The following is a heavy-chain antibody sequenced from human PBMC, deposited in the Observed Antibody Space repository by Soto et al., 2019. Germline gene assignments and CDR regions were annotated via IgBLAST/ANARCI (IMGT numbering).Heavy chain of an antibody. D-gene: IGHD3-22*01. J-gene: IGHJ4*02. CDR1: GGSISTYY. Sequence: SETLSLTCTVSGGSISTYYWRWIRQSPGKGLEWIGYIYYSGSTNYNPSLKSRVTISVDTSKNQFSLKLSSVTAADPPLYYCARDRASYDSSGFDYWGQGVLPTVSS. CDR3: ARDRASYDSSGFDY. CDR2: IYYSGST. V-gene: IGHV4-59*01.